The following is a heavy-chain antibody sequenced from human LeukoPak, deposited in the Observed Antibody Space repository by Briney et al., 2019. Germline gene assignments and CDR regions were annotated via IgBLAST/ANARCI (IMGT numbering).Heavy chain of an antibody. D-gene: IGHD1-14*01. V-gene: IGHV3-21*01. Sequence: GGSLRLSCAASGFTFSSRGFNWVRQAPGKGLEWVSSIGPTGTDRYYADSVRGRFTISRDNAKNSMYLQMDSLRDEDTAVYYCATETIGRHYDYWGQGTLLTVSS. CDR1: GFTFSSRG. J-gene: IGHJ4*02. CDR2: IGPTGTDR. CDR3: ATETIGRHYDY.